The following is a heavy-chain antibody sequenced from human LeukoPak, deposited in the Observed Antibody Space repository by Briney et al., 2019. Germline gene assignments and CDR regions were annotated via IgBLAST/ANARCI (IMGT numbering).Heavy chain of an antibody. Sequence: ASVKVSCKASGYTFINYDINWVRQATGQGLEWMGWMNPKSGNTGYSQKFQGRVTMTRNTSTNTAHMELSSLRSEDTAVYYCARDPWITMVRGVITDLDYWGQGTLVTVSS. CDR1: GYTFINYD. CDR3: ARDPWITMVRGVITDLDY. J-gene: IGHJ4*02. D-gene: IGHD3-10*01. CDR2: MNPKSGNT. V-gene: IGHV1-8*01.